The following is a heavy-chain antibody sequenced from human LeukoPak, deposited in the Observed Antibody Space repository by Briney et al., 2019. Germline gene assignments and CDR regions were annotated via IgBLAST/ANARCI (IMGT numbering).Heavy chain of an antibody. Sequence: SQTLSLTCTVSGGSISSGGYYWSWIRQHPGQGLEWIGYIYYSGGTSYNPSLKSRVTILLDTSKNQFSLKLSSVTAADTAVYYCATYNRDGYNFAFQHWGQGTLVTVSS. J-gene: IGHJ1*01. CDR2: IYYSGGT. V-gene: IGHV4-31*03. CDR3: ATYNRDGYNFAFQH. CDR1: GGSISSGGYY. D-gene: IGHD5-24*01.